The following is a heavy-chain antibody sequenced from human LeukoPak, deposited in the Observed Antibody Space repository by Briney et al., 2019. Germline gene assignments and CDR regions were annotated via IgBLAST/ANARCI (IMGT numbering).Heavy chain of an antibody. Sequence: PSETLSLTCTVSGGSISRGGYYWSWIRQHPGKGLEWVGYIYYSGSTYYNTSLKSRVTLSVDTSKNQFSLKLSSVTAADTAVYYCARSLHSVTSGYYPHYYYYGMDVWGQGTTVTVSS. D-gene: IGHD3-22*01. CDR3: ARSLHSVTSGYYPHYYYYGMDV. CDR1: GGSISRGGYY. CDR2: IYYSGST. V-gene: IGHV4-31*03. J-gene: IGHJ6*02.